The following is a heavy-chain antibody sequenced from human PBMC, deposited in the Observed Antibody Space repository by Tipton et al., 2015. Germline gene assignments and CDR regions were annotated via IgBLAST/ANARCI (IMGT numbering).Heavy chain of an antibody. CDR3: ARIRGRYVMDY. Sequence: TLSLTCTVSGGSVNSANYYWSWIRQPPGKGLEWIGYISYSGSTHYNPSLKSRVAISVDTSKNQFFLNLSSVTAADTAVYYCARIRGRYVMDYWGQGTLVTVSS. D-gene: IGHD3-16*01. V-gene: IGHV4-61*01. J-gene: IGHJ4*02. CDR2: ISYSGST. CDR1: GGSVNSANYY.